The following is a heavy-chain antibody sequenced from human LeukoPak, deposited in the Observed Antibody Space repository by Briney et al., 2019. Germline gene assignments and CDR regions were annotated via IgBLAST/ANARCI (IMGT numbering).Heavy chain of an antibody. Sequence: GGSLRLSCAASGFTFSSYSMNWVRQAPGKGLEWVSYISSSSSTIYYADSVKGRFTISRDNAKNSLYLQMNSLRAEDTAVYYCARDLGSSSGRYFDYWGQGTLVTVSS. CDR1: GFTFSSYS. J-gene: IGHJ4*02. D-gene: IGHD6-6*01. V-gene: IGHV3-48*01. CDR3: ARDLGSSSGRYFDY. CDR2: ISSSSSTI.